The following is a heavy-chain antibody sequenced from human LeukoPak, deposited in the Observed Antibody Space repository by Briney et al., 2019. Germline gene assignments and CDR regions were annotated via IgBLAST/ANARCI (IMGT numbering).Heavy chain of an antibody. CDR2: IYYSGST. J-gene: IGHJ4*02. D-gene: IGHD2-15*01. CDR3: ARDVGYCSGGSCYKWDY. V-gene: IGHV4-4*02. Sequence: PSGTLSLTCAVSGGSISSSNWWSWVRQPPGKGLEWIGEIYYSGSTKYNPSLKSRVTISVDKSINQFSLKLNSVTAADTAVYYCARDVGYCSGGSCYKWDYWGQGTLVTVSS. CDR1: GGSISSSNW.